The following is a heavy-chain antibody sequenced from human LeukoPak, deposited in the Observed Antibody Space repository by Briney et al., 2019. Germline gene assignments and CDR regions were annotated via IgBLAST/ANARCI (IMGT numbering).Heavy chain of an antibody. J-gene: IGHJ4*02. D-gene: IGHD6-19*01. CDR3: ARAMPYFYGSIAVPGTIDY. CDR1: GETFIHNF. V-gene: IGHV4-34*01. Sequence: SETLSLTCAVYGETFIHNFWTWIRQPPGKGLEWIGQINHSGSTYYNPSPKSRVTILVDTSRNQFSLKLTSVTAADTAVYYCARAMPYFYGSIAVPGTIDYWGQGILVTVSS. CDR2: INHSGST.